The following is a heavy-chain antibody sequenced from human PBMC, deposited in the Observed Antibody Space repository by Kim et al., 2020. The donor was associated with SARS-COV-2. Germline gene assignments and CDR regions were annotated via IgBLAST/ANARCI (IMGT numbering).Heavy chain of an antibody. V-gene: IGHV1-18*01. CDR2: ISAQSGNT. Sequence: ASVKVSCKTSGYTYIDYGIIWVRQAPGQGLEWVGWISAQSGNTNYARKVQGRVTMTTDTSTTTAYMELRSLRSDDTAVYYCTRVPGWSGHLDSWGQGTLVTVSS. CDR1: GYTYIDYG. CDR3: TRVPGWSGHLDS. J-gene: IGHJ4*02. D-gene: IGHD3-3*01.